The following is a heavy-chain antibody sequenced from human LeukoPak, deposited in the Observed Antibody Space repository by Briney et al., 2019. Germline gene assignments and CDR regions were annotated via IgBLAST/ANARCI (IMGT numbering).Heavy chain of an antibody. V-gene: IGHV3-53*01. CDR3: ARDTRHYDFWSGYYDY. J-gene: IGHJ4*02. Sequence: QSGGSLRLSCAASGFTVSSNYMSWGRQAPGEGLEWVSVIYGGGGTYYSDSVECRFTISRDNSKNPRYLQMTSLNAENTAVYYCARDTRHYDFWSGYYDYWGQGTLVTVSS. CDR2: IYGGGGT. D-gene: IGHD3-3*01. CDR1: GFTVSSNY.